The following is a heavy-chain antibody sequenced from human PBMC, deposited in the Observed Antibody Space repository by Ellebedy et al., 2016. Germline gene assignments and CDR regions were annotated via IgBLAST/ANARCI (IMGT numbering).Heavy chain of an antibody. Sequence: GGSLTLSXAASGFTVSSNYMSWVRQAPGKGLEWVSVIYSGGSTYYADSVKGRFTISRDNSKNTLYLQMNSLRAEDTAVYYCARVPVPAADTTVKNYYYYYYMDVWGKGTTVTVSS. CDR1: GFTVSSNY. D-gene: IGHD2-2*01. V-gene: IGHV3-53*01. CDR3: ARVPVPAADTTVKNYYYYYYMDV. CDR2: IYSGGST. J-gene: IGHJ6*03.